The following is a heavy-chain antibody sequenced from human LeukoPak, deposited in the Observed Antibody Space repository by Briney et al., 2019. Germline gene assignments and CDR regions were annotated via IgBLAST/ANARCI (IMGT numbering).Heavy chain of an antibody. CDR3: AVGFTVTKIFGY. Sequence: SVKVSCKASGGTFSSYAISWVRQAPGQGLEWMGGIIPIFGTANYAQKFQGRVTITTDESTSTAYMELSSLRSEDTAVYYCAVGFTVTKIFGYWGQGTLVTVSS. J-gene: IGHJ4*02. D-gene: IGHD4-17*01. V-gene: IGHV1-69*05. CDR2: IIPIFGTA. CDR1: GGTFSSYA.